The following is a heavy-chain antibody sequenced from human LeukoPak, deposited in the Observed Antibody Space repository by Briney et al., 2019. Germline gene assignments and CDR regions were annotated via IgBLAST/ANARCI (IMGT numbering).Heavy chain of an antibody. Sequence: SETLSLTWTVSGGSISSYYWSWIRQPPGKGLEWVGYIYYSGSTNYNPSLKSRVTISVDTSKTQFSLKLSSVTAADTAVYYCARGPPGKNTSKRPYYYMDVWGKGTTVTVSS. CDR2: IYYSGST. J-gene: IGHJ6*03. CDR1: GGSISSYY. CDR3: ARGPPGKNTSKRPYYYMDV. D-gene: IGHD2-2*01. V-gene: IGHV4-59*01.